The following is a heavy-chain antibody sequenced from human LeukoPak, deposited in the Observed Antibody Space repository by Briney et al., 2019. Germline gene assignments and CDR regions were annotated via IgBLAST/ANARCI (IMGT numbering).Heavy chain of an antibody. V-gene: IGHV4-4*02. CDR1: GGSISSSNW. Sequence: PSETLSLTCAVSGGSISSSNWWSWVRQPPGKGLEWIGEIYHSGSTNYNPSLKSRVTMSVDTSKNQFSLKLSSVTAADTAVYYCARDNYGGYYYGSSYYFDYWGQGTLVTVSS. CDR3: ARDNYGGYYYGSSYYFDY. D-gene: IGHD3-10*01. CDR2: IYHSGST. J-gene: IGHJ4*02.